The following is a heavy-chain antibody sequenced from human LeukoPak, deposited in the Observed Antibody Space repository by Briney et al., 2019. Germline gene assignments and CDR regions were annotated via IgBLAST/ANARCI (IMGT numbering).Heavy chain of an antibody. V-gene: IGHV3-66*02. D-gene: IGHD3-16*01. CDR2: IYSGGSP. J-gene: IGHJ4*02. CDR3: AREVEPVVMDY. CDR1: GFSVSNSY. Sequence: GGSLRLSCAGSGFSVSNSYMSWVRQAPGKGLEWVSVIYSGGSPYYADSVKGRFTISRDNSKNALYLQMNSLRVEDTAVYHCAREVEPVVMDYWGQGTLVTVSP.